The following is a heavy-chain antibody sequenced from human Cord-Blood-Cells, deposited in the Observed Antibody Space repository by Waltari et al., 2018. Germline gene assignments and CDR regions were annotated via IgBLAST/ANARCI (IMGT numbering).Heavy chain of an antibody. CDR1: GGSFSGSY. Sequence: QVQLQQWGAGLLKPSETLSLTCAVYGGSFSGSYWSWIRQPPGKGLEWIGEINHSGSTNYNPSLKSRVTISVDTSKNQFSLKLSSVTAADTAVYYCARYLGFRELSYFDYWGQGTLVTVSS. CDR3: ARYLGFRELSYFDY. CDR2: INHSGST. D-gene: IGHD3-10*01. J-gene: IGHJ4*02. V-gene: IGHV4-34*01.